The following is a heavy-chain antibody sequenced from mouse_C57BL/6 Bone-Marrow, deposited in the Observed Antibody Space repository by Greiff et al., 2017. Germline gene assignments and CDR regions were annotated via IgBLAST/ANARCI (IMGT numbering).Heavy chain of an antibody. CDR2: ISSGSSTI. J-gene: IGHJ2*01. CDR1: GFTFSDYG. CDR3: ARTGYYDYFDY. D-gene: IGHD2-3*01. V-gene: IGHV5-17*01. Sequence: DVHLVESGGGLVKPGGSLKLSCAASGFTFSDYGMHWVRQAPEKGLEWVAYISSGSSTIYYADTVKGRFTISRDNAKNTLFLQMTSLRSEDTAMYYCARTGYYDYFDYWGQGTTLTVSS.